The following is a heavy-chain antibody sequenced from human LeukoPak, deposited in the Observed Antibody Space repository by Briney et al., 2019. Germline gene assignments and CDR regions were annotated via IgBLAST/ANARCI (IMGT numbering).Heavy chain of an antibody. CDR3: ARVSLTTDLDY. CDR2: IYYSGST. CDR1: GGSISSYY. Sequence: SETLSLTCTVSGGSISSYYWSWIRQPPGKGLEWIGYIYYSGSTNYNPSLKSRVTISVDTSKNQFPLKLSSVTAADTAVYYCARVSLTTDLDYWGQGTLVTVSS. V-gene: IGHV4-59*01. J-gene: IGHJ4*02. D-gene: IGHD4-17*01.